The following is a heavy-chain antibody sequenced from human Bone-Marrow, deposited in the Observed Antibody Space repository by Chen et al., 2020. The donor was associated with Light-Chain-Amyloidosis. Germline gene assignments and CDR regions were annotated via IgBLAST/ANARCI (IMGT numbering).Heavy chain of an antibody. D-gene: IGHD4-17*01. CDR1: GGSIMSSSNF. Sequence: QLQLQESGPRLVKSSGTLSLTCTVSGGSIMSSSNFWGWLRQAPGKGLEWVGSIYYSGNTYMNSSLKNRVAMSVDTSNNQFSLRLNSVTAADTAVYFCARVVPPKYGANFNSWGQGTLVIVSS. CDR2: IYYSGNT. CDR3: ARVVPPKYGANFNS. V-gene: IGHV4-39*07. J-gene: IGHJ4*02.